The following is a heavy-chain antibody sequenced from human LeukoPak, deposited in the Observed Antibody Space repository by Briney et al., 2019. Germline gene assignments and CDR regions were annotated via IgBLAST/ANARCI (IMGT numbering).Heavy chain of an antibody. J-gene: IGHJ4*02. D-gene: IGHD5-12*01. CDR1: GYTFTGYY. Sequence: ASVKVSCKASGYTFTGYYIHWVRQAPGQGLEWMGWINPNNGGTNYAQKFQGRVTMTRDTSISKAYMELNRLTSDDTAVYYCARDKYTGYETFDYWGQGTPVAVSS. CDR2: INPNNGGT. V-gene: IGHV1-2*02. CDR3: ARDKYTGYETFDY.